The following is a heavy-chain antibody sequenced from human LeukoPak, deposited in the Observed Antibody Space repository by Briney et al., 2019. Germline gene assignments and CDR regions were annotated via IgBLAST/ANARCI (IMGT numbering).Heavy chain of an antibody. CDR3: ATGASGSYSNSYYYYYYMDV. D-gene: IGHD1-26*01. CDR1: GGSISSYY. CDR2: IYTSGST. V-gene: IGHV4-4*07. J-gene: IGHJ6*03. Sequence: PSETLSLTCTVSGGSISSYYWSWIRQPAGKGLEWIGRIYTSGSTNYNPSLKSRVTMSVDTSKNQFSLKLSSVTAADTAVYYCATGASGSYSNSYYYYYYMDVWGKGTTVTISS.